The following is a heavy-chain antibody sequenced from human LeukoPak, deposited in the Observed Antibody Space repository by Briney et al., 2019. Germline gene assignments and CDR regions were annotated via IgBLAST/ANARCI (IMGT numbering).Heavy chain of an antibody. J-gene: IGHJ4*02. Sequence: GASVKVSCKASGYTFTSYGITWVRQAPGQGLEWMGGIIPIFGTANYAQKFQGRVTITADESTSTAYMELSSLRSEDTAVYYCARVKLVGSGSYWSPFDYWGQGTLVTVSS. V-gene: IGHV1-69*13. CDR3: ARVKLVGSGSYWSPFDY. D-gene: IGHD3-10*01. CDR1: GYTFTSYG. CDR2: IIPIFGTA.